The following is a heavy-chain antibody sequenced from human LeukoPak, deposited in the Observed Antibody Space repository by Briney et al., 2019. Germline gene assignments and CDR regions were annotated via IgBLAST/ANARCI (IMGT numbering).Heavy chain of an antibody. CDR1: GFSFTTYD. CDR2: INTDGSST. Sequence: GGSLRLSCAASGFSFTTYDMHWVRQAPGKGLVWVSSINTDGSSTNYADSVKGRFTISRDNAKNTLFLQMNSLRVDDTAAYYCAKLASASTSDYWGQGTLVTVSS. D-gene: IGHD5-12*01. V-gene: IGHV3-74*01. CDR3: AKLASASTSDY. J-gene: IGHJ4*02.